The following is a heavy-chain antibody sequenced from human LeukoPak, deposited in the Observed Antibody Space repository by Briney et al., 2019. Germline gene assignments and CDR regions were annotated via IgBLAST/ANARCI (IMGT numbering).Heavy chain of an antibody. CDR1: GYTFTSYY. D-gene: IGHD1-26*01. V-gene: IGHV1-46*01. Sequence: GASVKISCKASGYTFTSYYVHWVRQAPGQGLEWMGIINPSAGGTQYAQNFQGRVTMTRDTSISTAYMELSRLRSDDTAVYYCARENVVGATIYWGQGTLVTVSS. CDR3: ARENVVGATIY. J-gene: IGHJ4*02. CDR2: INPSAGGT.